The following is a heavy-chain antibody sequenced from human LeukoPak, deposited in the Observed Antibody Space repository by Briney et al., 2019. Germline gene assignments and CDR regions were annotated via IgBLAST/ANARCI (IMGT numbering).Heavy chain of an antibody. D-gene: IGHD3-10*02. V-gene: IGHV3-30*18. J-gene: IGHJ6*04. CDR3: AELGITMIGGV. CDR1: GFTFSSHD. Sequence: GGSLRLSCAASGFTFSSHDMHWVRQAPGKGLEWVAIISYDGGKKDYADSVKGRFTVSRDNAKNSLYLQMNSLRAEDTAVYYCAELGITMIGGVWGKGTTVTISS. CDR2: ISYDGGKK.